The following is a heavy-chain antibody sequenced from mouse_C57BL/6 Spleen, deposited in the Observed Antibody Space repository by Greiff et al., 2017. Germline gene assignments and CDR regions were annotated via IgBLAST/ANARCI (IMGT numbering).Heavy chain of an antibody. D-gene: IGHD2-4*01. CDR1: GYTFTDYE. J-gene: IGHJ2*01. V-gene: IGHV1-15*01. CDR2: IDPETGGT. CDR3: TPPSYDYDRNFDY. Sequence: QVQLKQSGAELVRPGASVTLSCKASGYTFTDYEMHWVKQTPVHGLEWIGAIDPETGGTAYNQKFKGKAILTADKSSSTAYMELRSLTSEDSAVYYCTPPSYDYDRNFDYWGQGTTLTVSS.